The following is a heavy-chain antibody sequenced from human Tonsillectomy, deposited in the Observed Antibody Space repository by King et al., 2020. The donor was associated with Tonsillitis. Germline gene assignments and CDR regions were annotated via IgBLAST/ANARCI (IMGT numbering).Heavy chain of an antibody. CDR3: ARVPRSVLLGYYYYYGMDV. CDR1: GGSISSGGYS. J-gene: IGHJ6*02. Sequence: QLQESGPGLVKPSQTLSLTCAVSGGSISSGGYSWSWIRQPPGKGLEWIGYIYYSGNTDYNPSLKSRVTISVDTSKNHFSLRLRSVTAADRAVYYCARVPRSVLLGYYYYYGMDVWGQGTTVTVSS. CDR2: IYYSGNT. D-gene: IGHD3-10*01. V-gene: IGHV4-30-4*07.